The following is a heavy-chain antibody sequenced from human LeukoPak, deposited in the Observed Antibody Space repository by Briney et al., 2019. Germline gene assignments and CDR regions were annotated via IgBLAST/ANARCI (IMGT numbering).Heavy chain of an antibody. V-gene: IGHV1-2*02. Sequence: GASVKVSCKASGYTFTGYYMHWVRQAPGQGLEWMGWINSNSGDTHYAQKFQARVTMTRDTSINTAYMELSKLRSDDTAVYYCARDQAFVYCSGGTCYDDYWGQGSLVTVSS. CDR1: GYTFTGYY. J-gene: IGHJ4*02. CDR3: ARDQAFVYCSGGTCYDDY. CDR2: INSNSGDT. D-gene: IGHD2-15*01.